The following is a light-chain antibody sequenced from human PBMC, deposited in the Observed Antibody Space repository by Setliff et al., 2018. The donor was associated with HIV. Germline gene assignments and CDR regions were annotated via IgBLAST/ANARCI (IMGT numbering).Light chain of an antibody. CDR2: EVN. CDR1: SSDVGSYNL. J-gene: IGLJ1*01. CDR3: CSYAGSSTYV. Sequence: QSVLTQPASVSGSPGQSITISCTGTSSDVGSYNLVSWYQQHPGKVPKLMIYEVNKRPSGVSYRFSGSKSGNTASLTISGLQAEDEADYYCCSYAGSSTYVFGTGTKVTVL. V-gene: IGLV2-23*02.